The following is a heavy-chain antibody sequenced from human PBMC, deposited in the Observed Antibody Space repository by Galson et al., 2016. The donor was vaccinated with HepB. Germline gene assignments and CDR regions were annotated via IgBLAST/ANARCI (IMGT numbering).Heavy chain of an antibody. CDR2: IRSNANRYAT. J-gene: IGHJ6*02. D-gene: IGHD2-15*01. CDR1: GFTFSGSA. Sequence: LRLSCAASGFTFSGSAIHWVRQASGKGLEWVGHIRSNANRYATAYAASVKGRFTIPRDDSKNTAYLQMNRLETEDTAVDYCAIDLMLHQEEGFYYYDMDVWGQATTVTVSS. V-gene: IGHV3-73*01. CDR3: AIDLMLHQEEGFYYYDMDV.